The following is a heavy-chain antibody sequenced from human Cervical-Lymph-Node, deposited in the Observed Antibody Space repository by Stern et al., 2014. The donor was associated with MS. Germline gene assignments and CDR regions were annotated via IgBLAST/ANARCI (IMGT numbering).Heavy chain of an antibody. D-gene: IGHD1-26*01. CDR1: GGSFSGYY. Sequence: QVQLGQWGAGLLKPSETLSLTCAVYGGSFSGYYWSWIRQPPGKGLEWIGESNHSGSPNYNPSRKSRVTISVDTSKIHFSLKLSSVTAADTAVYYCARAGGSYRGDYWGQGTLVTVSS. CDR3: ARAGGSYRGDY. V-gene: IGHV4-34*01. CDR2: SNHSGSP. J-gene: IGHJ4*02.